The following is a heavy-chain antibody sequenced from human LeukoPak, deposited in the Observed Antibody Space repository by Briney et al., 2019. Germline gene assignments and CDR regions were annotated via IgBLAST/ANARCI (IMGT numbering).Heavy chain of an antibody. CDR1: GYTLTELS. V-gene: IGHV1-2*02. J-gene: IGHJ6*02. D-gene: IGHD1-26*01. CDR3: ARASGSCPPYYYYGMDV. Sequence: GASVKVSCKVSGYTLTELSMHWVRQAPGQGLEWMGWINPNSGGTNYAQKFQGRVTMTTDTSTSTAYMELRSLRSDDTAVYYCARASGSCPPYYYYGMDVWGQGTTVTVSS. CDR2: INPNSGGT.